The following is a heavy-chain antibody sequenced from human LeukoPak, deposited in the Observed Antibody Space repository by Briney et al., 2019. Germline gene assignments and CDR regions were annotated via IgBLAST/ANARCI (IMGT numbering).Heavy chain of an antibody. Sequence: GRSLSLSCAASGSTFSSYDMHWVRQAPGKGLEWVAVISYDGSNRDYVDSVKGRFTISRDNAKNSLYLQMNSLRAEDTAVYYCARDPVGATTPDCWGQGALVTVSS. V-gene: IGHV3-30*03. CDR3: ARDPVGATTPDC. CDR1: GSTFSSYD. J-gene: IGHJ4*02. CDR2: ISYDGSNR. D-gene: IGHD1-26*01.